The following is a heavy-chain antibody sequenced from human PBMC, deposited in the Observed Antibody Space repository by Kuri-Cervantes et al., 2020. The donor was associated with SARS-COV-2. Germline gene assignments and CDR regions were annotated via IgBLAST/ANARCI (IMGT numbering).Heavy chain of an antibody. CDR1: GFTFSSYS. CDR3: ARVTTVTEGY. J-gene: IGHJ4*02. CDR2: ISSSSSYI. V-gene: IGHV3-21*01. Sequence: GALRLSCAASGFTFSSYSMNWVRQAPGKGLEWVSSISSSSSYIYYADSVKGRFTISRDNAKNSLYLQMNSLRAEDTAVYYCARVTTVTEGYWGQGTLVTVSS. D-gene: IGHD4-11*01.